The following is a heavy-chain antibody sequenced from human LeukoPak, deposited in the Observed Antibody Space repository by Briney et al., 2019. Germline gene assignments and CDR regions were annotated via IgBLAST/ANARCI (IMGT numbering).Heavy chain of an antibody. J-gene: IGHJ6*03. CDR1: GGSISSYY. V-gene: IGHV4-59*12. CDR2: TYYSGST. Sequence: SETLSLTCTVSGGSISSYYWSWIRQPPGKGLEWIGYTYYSGSTNYNPSLKSRVTISVDTSKNQFSLKLSSVTAADTAVYYCARETPYSNYYYYYYMDVWGKGTTVTVSS. D-gene: IGHD4-11*01. CDR3: ARETPYSNYYYYYYMDV.